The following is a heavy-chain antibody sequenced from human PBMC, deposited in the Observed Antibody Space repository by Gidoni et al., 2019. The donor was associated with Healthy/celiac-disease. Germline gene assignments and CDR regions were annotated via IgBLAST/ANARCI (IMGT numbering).Heavy chain of an antibody. CDR3: ARVAIAAAWAYYYGMDV. Sequence: QVQLQQWGAGLLKPSETLSLTCAVYGGSFSGYYWSWIRQPPGKGLEWIGEINHSGSTNYNPSLKSRVTISVDTSKNQCSLKLSSVTAADTAVYYCARVAIAAAWAYYYGMDVWGQGTTVTVSS. D-gene: IGHD6-13*01. J-gene: IGHJ6*02. V-gene: IGHV4-34*01. CDR1: GGSFSGYY. CDR2: INHSGST.